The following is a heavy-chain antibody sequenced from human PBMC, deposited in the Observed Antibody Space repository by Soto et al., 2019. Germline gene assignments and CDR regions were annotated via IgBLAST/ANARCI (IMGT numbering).Heavy chain of an antibody. CDR2: IYPGDSDT. CDR3: ARCTMVRGVFRYFDL. Sequence: EVQLVQSGAEVKKPGESLKISCKGSGYSFTSYWIGWVRQMPGKGLEWMGIIYPGDSDTRYSPSFQGQVTISADKSISTAYLQWSSLKASDTAMYYCARCTMVRGVFRYFDLWGRGTLVTVSS. V-gene: IGHV5-51*03. D-gene: IGHD3-10*01. J-gene: IGHJ2*01. CDR1: GYSFTSYW.